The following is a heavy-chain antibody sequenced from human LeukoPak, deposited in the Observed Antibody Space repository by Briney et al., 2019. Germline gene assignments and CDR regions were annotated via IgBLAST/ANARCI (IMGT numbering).Heavy chain of an antibody. Sequence: GGSLRLSCAASGCTISDNYMSWVRQAPGKGLEWVSVMYSRGDTYYANSVKGRFTFSRDISKNTLYLQMNDLRAEDTAMYYCARDAPQVPAAGVLASWGQGTLVIVSS. V-gene: IGHV3-53*01. CDR1: GCTISDNY. CDR3: ARDAPQVPAAGVLAS. D-gene: IGHD6-13*01. CDR2: MYSRGDT. J-gene: IGHJ5*02.